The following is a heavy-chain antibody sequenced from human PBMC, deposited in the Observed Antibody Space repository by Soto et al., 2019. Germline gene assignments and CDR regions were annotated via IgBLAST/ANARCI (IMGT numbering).Heavy chain of an antibody. CDR1: GGSISSSSYY. V-gene: IGHV4-39*01. CDR2: IYYSGST. D-gene: IGHD3-10*01. J-gene: IGHJ4*02. CDR3: ASPHYGSDYYFDY. Sequence: SETLSLTCTVSGGSISSSSYYWGWIRQPPGKGLEWIGSIYYSGSTYYNPSLKSRVTISVDTSKNQFSLKLSSVTAADTAVYYCASPHYGSDYYFDYWGQGTLVTVSS.